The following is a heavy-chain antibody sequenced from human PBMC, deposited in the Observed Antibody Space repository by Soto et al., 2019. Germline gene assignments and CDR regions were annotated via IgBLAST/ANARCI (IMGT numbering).Heavy chain of an antibody. V-gene: IGHV3-23*01. CDR2: ISGSGGGT. CDR3: AKDLYGDYGVLDY. Sequence: EVQLLESGGGLVQPGGSLRLSCAASGFIFSTYAMSWVRQAPGKGLEWVSGISGSGGGTYYADSVKGRFTISRDNSKNTLYLQMNSLRDEDTAVYYCAKDLYGDYGVLDYWGQGTLVTVSS. J-gene: IGHJ4*02. D-gene: IGHD4-17*01. CDR1: GFIFSTYA.